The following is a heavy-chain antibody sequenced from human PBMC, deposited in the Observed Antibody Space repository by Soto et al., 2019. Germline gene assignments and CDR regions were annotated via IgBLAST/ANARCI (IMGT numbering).Heavy chain of an antibody. V-gene: IGHV4-4*02. Sequence: ETLSLTCAVSGGSISSSNWWSWVRQPPGKGLEWIGEIYHSGSTNYNPSLKSRVTISVDKSKNQFSLKLSSVTAADTAVYYCARVKYGDYSYYYYYGMDVWGQGTTVTVSS. D-gene: IGHD4-17*01. J-gene: IGHJ6*02. CDR2: IYHSGST. CDR1: GGSISSSNW. CDR3: ARVKYGDYSYYYYYGMDV.